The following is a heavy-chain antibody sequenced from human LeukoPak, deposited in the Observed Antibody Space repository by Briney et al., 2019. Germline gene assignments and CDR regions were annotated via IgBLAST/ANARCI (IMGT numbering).Heavy chain of an antibody. CDR2: MNPNSGNT. Sequence: ASVKLSCKASGYTFTSYDINRVRQATGQGLEWMGWMNPNSGNTGYAQKFQGRVTMTRNTSISTAYMELSSLRSEDTAVYYCARVPQGSYVGWAISYYFDYWGQGTLVTVSS. J-gene: IGHJ4*02. V-gene: IGHV1-8*01. CDR1: GYTFTSYD. CDR3: ARVPQGSYVGWAISYYFDY. D-gene: IGHD3-10*01.